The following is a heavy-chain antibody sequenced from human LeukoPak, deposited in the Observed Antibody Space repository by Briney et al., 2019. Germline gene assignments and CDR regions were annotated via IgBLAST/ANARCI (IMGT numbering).Heavy chain of an antibody. J-gene: IGHJ4*02. V-gene: IGHV3-21*01. D-gene: IGHD1-20*01. CDR1: GFTFSSYS. Sequence: PGGSLRLSCAASGFTFSSYSMNWVRQAPGKGLEWVSSISSSSYIYYADSVKGRFTISRDNAKNSLYLQMNSLRAEDTAVYYCARVLIAKQYNWNDETLDYWGQGTLVTVSS. CDR3: ARVLIAKQYNWNDETLDY. CDR2: ISSSSYI.